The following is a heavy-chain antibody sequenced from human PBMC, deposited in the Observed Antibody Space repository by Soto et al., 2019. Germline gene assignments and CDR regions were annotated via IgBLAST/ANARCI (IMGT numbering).Heavy chain of an antibody. CDR1: GFTFSNSW. V-gene: IGHV3-74*01. J-gene: IGHJ4*02. CDR2: INADGTST. CDR3: VKVLARGVGVPRFYFDS. Sequence: GGSLRLSCTASGFTFSNSWMHWVRQVSGKGLEWVSRINADGTSTSYADSVKGRFTISRDNAKNTLYLHVNSLRAEDTAVYYCVKVLARGVGVPRFYFDSWGQGALVTVSS. D-gene: IGHD2-2*01.